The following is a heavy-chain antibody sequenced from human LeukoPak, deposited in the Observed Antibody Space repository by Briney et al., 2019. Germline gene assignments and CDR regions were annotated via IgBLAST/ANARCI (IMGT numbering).Heavy chain of an antibody. CDR3: ARHVHLGATYAFDI. CDR1: GGSISSSSYY. Sequence: PSQTLSLTCTVSGGSISSSSYYWSWIRQPAGKGLEWIGRIYTSGSTYYNPSLKSRVTISVDASKNQFSLKLSSVTAADTAVYYCARHVHLGATYAFDIWGQGTMVTVSS. CDR2: IYTSGST. D-gene: IGHD1-26*01. V-gene: IGHV4-61*02. J-gene: IGHJ3*02.